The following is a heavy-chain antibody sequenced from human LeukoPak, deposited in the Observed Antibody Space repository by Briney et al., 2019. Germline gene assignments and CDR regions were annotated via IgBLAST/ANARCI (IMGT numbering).Heavy chain of an antibody. CDR2: ISSSGSTI. CDR3: ARVTRTDIVVVPAAIDYYYYYMDV. J-gene: IGHJ6*03. CDR1: GFTFSDYY. D-gene: IGHD2-2*02. V-gene: IGHV3-11*04. Sequence: GGSLRLSCAASGFTFSDYYMSWIRQAPGKGLEWVSYISSSGSTIYYADSVKGRFTISRDNAKNSLYLQMNSLRAEDTAVYYCARVTRTDIVVVPAAIDYYYYYMDVWGKGTTVTVSS.